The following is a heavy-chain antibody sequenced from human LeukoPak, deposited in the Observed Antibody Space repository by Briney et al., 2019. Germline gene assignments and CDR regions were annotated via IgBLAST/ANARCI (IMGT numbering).Heavy chain of an antibody. CDR3: ARHLGSQAGDPFDY. J-gene: IGHJ4*02. CDR1: GGSISSSSYY. CDR2: IYYSGST. V-gene: IGHV4-39*01. Sequence: TSETLSLTCTVSGGSISSSSYYWGWIRQPPGKGLEWIGSIYYSGSTYYNPSLKSRVTISVDTSKDQFSLKLSSVTAADTAVYYCARHLGSQAGDPFDYWGQGTLVTVSS. D-gene: IGHD3-16*01.